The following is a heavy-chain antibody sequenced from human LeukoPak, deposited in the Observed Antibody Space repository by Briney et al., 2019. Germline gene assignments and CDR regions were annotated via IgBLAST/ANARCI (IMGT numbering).Heavy chain of an antibody. CDR1: GGTFGSYA. Sequence: GSSVKVSCKASGGTFGSYAISWVRQAPGQGLEWMGGIIPIFGTANYAQKFQGRVTITADKSTSTAYMELSSLRSEDTAVYYCAREGGSGSYLDYWGQGTLVTVSS. CDR2: IIPIFGTA. CDR3: AREGGSGSYLDY. J-gene: IGHJ4*02. D-gene: IGHD3-10*01. V-gene: IGHV1-69*06.